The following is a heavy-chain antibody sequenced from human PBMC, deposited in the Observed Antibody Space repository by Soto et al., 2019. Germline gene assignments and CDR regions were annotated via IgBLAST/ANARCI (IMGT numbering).Heavy chain of an antibody. Sequence: QVQLVQSGAEVKKPGASVKVSCKASGYTFTSYAMHWVRQAPGQRLEWMGWINAGNGNTKYSQKFQGRVTITRDTSASTAYMELSSLRSEYTAVYYCAAVYYYDSSGYPRFDYWGQGTLVTVSS. CDR1: GYTFTSYA. CDR2: INAGNGNT. D-gene: IGHD3-22*01. V-gene: IGHV1-3*01. J-gene: IGHJ4*02. CDR3: AAVYYYDSSGYPRFDY.